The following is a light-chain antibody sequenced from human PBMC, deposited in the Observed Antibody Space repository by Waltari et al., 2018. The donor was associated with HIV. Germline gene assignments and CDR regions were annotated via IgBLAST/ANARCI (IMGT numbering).Light chain of an antibody. J-gene: IGKJ1*01. CDR3: QQCSRSPWT. Sequence: DIVLTQSPATLSLSPGESATLSCRTMQTIRNSHLVWYQQNSGQAPSLLIYGTSTRATAVPDRFTGSGSGTNFTLTVSRLEPEDFAVYYCQQCSRSPWTFGQGTKVEIK. CDR1: QTIRNSH. CDR2: GTS. V-gene: IGKV3-20*01.